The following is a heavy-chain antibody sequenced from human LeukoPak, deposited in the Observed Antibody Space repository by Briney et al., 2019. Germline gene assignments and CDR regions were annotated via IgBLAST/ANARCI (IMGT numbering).Heavy chain of an antibody. CDR2: IYYSGST. V-gene: IGHV4-59*08. J-gene: IGHJ5*02. CDR1: GGSISSYY. CDR3: ASLISSTSSWWFDP. Sequence: SETLSLTCTVSGGSISSYYWSWIRQPPGKGLEWIGYIYYSGSTNYNPSLKSRVTISVDTSKNQFSLKLSSVTAADTAVYYCASLISSTSSWWFDPWGQGTLVTVSS. D-gene: IGHD2-2*01.